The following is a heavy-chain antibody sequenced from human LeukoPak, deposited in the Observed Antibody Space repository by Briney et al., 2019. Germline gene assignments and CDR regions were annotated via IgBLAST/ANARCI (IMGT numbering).Heavy chain of an antibody. J-gene: IGHJ3*01. V-gene: IGHV3-33*01. CDR3: AREHHDSSTGAFDV. CDR1: GFTFSSSG. D-gene: IGHD3-22*01. Sequence: GGSLRLPCVAPGFTFSSSGMHWVRQAPGKGLEWVAVIWSDGSTTYYGDSVKGRLTISRDNSKSTLYLQMNSLRAEDTAVYYCAREHHDSSTGAFDVWGQGTMVTVSS. CDR2: IWSDGSTT.